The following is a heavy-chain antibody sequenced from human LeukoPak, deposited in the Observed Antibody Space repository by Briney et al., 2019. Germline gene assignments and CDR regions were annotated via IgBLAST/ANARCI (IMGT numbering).Heavy chain of an antibody. D-gene: IGHD6-13*01. CDR3: AKDRYSSSWYAFDI. J-gene: IGHJ3*02. CDR1: GFTFDDYA. Sequence: GGSLRLPCAASGFTFDDYAMHWARQAPGKGLEWVSGISWNSGSIGYADSVKGRFTISRDNAKNSLYLQMNSLRAEDMALYYCAKDRYSSSWYAFDIWGQGTMVTVSS. CDR2: ISWNSGSI. V-gene: IGHV3-9*03.